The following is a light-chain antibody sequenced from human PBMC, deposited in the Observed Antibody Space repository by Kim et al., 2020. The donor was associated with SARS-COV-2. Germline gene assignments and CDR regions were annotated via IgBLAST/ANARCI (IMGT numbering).Light chain of an antibody. Sequence: SVGDRVTITCRARQGISSYLAWYQQKPGKAPKLLIYAASTLQSGVPSRFSGSGSGTDFTLTISSLQPEDFATYYCQQLNSYPSITFGQGTRLEIK. V-gene: IGKV1-9*01. CDR1: QGISSY. CDR3: QQLNSYPSIT. CDR2: AAS. J-gene: IGKJ5*01.